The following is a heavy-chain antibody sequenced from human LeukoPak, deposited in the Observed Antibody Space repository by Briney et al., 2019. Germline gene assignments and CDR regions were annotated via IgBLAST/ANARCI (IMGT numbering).Heavy chain of an antibody. V-gene: IGHV3-15*01. CDR3: TTLAQRITMVRGVEDDAFDI. J-gene: IGHJ3*02. Sequence: GGSLRLSCAASGFTFSNAWMSWVRQAPGKGLEGVGRIKSKNEGGTIDYAATVKGRFTISRDGSINTLYLHMNSLKTEDTAVYYCTTLAQRITMVRGVEDDAFDIWGQGTMVTVSS. CDR2: IKSKNEGGTI. CDR1: GFTFSNAW. D-gene: IGHD3-10*01.